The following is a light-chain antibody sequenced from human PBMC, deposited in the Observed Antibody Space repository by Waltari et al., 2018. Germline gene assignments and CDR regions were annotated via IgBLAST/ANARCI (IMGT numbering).Light chain of an antibody. Sequence: SYELTQQLSVSVALGQTARITCGGNNMGSKNVHWYQQKPVQAPVLVIYRDSNRPSGLPERFSGSNSGNTATLTISRAQAGDEADYYCQVWDSSTAVVFGGGTKLTVL. CDR1: NMGSKN. CDR3: QVWDSSTAVV. CDR2: RDS. V-gene: IGLV3-9*01. J-gene: IGLJ2*01.